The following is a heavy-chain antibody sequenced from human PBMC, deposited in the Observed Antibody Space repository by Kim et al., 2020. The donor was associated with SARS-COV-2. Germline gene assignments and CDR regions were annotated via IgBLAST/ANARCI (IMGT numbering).Heavy chain of an antibody. J-gene: IGHJ6*02. D-gene: IGHD3-16*01. V-gene: IGHV1-24*01. CDR3: ATAYAYYYYGMDV. Sequence: IYAQKCQGRVTMTEETSTDTAYMELSSLRSEDTAVYYCATAYAYYYYGMDVWGQGTTVTVSS.